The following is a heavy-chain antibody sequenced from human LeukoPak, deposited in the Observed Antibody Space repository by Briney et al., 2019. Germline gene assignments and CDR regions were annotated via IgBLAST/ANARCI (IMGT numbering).Heavy chain of an antibody. CDR3: ARVVRVAGTSPGRY. Sequence: ASVKVSCKASGYSFTSYDINWVRQATGQGLEWMGWMNPNSGNTGYAQKFQGRVTMTRNTSISTAYMELSSLRSEDTAVYYCARVVRVAGTSPGRYWGQGTLVTVSS. D-gene: IGHD6-19*01. J-gene: IGHJ4*02. V-gene: IGHV1-8*01. CDR2: MNPNSGNT. CDR1: GYSFTSYD.